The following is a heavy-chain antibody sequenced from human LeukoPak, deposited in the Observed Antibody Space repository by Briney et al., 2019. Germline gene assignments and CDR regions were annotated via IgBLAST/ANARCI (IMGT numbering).Heavy chain of an antibody. CDR1: GFTFSSYE. CDR2: ISSSGSTI. CDR3: AELGITMIGGV. D-gene: IGHD3-10*02. Sequence: GGSLRLSCAASGFTFSSYEMNWVRQAPGKGLEWVSYISSSGSTIYYADSVKGRFTISRDNAKNSLYRQMNSLRAEDAAVYYCAELGITMIGGVWGKGTTVTISS. V-gene: IGHV3-48*03. J-gene: IGHJ6*04.